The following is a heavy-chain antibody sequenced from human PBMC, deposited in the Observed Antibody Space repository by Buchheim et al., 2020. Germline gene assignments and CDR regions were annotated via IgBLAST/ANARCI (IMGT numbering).Heavy chain of an antibody. CDR2: ISSSSSTI. V-gene: IGHV3-48*01. J-gene: IGHJ5*02. D-gene: IGHD1-20*01. CDR3: ARDRITWKGLSLNWFDP. CDR1: GFTFSSYS. Sequence: EVQLVESGGGLVQPGGSLRLSCAASGFTFSSYSMNWVRQAPGKGLEWVSYISSSSSTIYYADSVKGRFTISRDNAKNSLYLQMNSLRAEDTAVYYCARDRITWKGLSLNWFDPWGQGTL.